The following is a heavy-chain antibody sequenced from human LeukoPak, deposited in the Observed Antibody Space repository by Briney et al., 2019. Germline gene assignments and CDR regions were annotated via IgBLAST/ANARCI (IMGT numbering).Heavy chain of an antibody. CDR3: AREGGNSSGWYALDYYYGMDV. V-gene: IGHV1-2*02. Sequence: ASVKVSCKTSGYTFTGYYMHWVRQAPGQGLEWMGWINPNSGGTNYAQKFQGRVTMTTDTSTSTAYMELRSLRSDDTAVYYCAREGGNSSGWYALDYYYGMDVWGQGTTVTVSS. CDR2: INPNSGGT. D-gene: IGHD6-19*01. CDR1: GYTFTGYY. J-gene: IGHJ6*02.